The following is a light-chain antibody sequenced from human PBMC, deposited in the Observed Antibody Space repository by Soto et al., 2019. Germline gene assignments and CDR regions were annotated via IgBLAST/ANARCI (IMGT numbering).Light chain of an antibody. Sequence: QAVVTQPASVSGSPGQSITISCTGTSNDIGGYNYVSWYQQHPGRAPTLIIYELSRRPSGTSNRFSGSRSGNTASLTISGLQVEDEAHYYCCAYTGDRNVLFGGGTKLTVL. CDR3: CAYTGDRNVL. J-gene: IGLJ2*01. CDR1: SNDIGGYNY. CDR2: ELS. V-gene: IGLV2-14*03.